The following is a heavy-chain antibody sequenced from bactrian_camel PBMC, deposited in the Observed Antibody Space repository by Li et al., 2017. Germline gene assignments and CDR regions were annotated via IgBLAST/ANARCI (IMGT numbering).Heavy chain of an antibody. V-gene: IGHV3S56*01. CDR1: GYSYSSYC. Sequence: HVQLMESGGGSVQAGGSLRLSCAASGYSYSSYCWGWFRQTPGKEREGVAVINSDGSTSYADSVKGRFTISLDTAENTVYLQMNSLDMKDCAAQGRSKSCEQGTQVTVS. J-gene: IGHJ4*01. CDR2: INSDGST. D-gene: IGHD3*01.